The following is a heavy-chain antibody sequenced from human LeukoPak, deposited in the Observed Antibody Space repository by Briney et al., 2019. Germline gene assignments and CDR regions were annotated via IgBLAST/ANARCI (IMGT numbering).Heavy chain of an antibody. CDR1: GYTFTSFD. CDR2: VNPNSGGA. Sequence: ASVKVSCKTSGYTFTSFDINWVRQATGQGLEWMGWVNPNSGGANYAQKFQGRVSMSRDTSITTAYMELSRLRSDDTAVYYCARDRYSGGYDFDEWGQGTLVTVSS. V-gene: IGHV1-2*02. D-gene: IGHD5-12*01. CDR3: ARDRYSGGYDFDE. J-gene: IGHJ4*02.